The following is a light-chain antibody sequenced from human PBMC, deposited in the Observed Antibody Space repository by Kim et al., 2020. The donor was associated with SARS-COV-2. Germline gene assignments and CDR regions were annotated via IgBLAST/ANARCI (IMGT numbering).Light chain of an antibody. CDR3: QQCHLVPFT. Sequence: SASRGDTVNLTCQANQDISHVLNWVRPRPGTAPKLLVFDASELEEGVPSRFSASGSETDFTFTITNLQPEDVATYYCQQCHLVPFTLGQGTNLEI. CDR1: QDISHV. V-gene: IGKV1-33*01. CDR2: DAS. J-gene: IGKJ2*01.